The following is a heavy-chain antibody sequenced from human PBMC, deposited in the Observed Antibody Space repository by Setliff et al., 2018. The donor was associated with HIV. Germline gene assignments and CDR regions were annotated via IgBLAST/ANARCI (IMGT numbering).Heavy chain of an antibody. D-gene: IGHD2-21*01. CDR1: GYSFSRYW. J-gene: IGHJ6*02. Sequence: PGESLKISCEGSGYSFSRYWIGWVRQMPGKGLEWMGVIYPGDSSSKYSPSFQGQVTISVDTSISTAYLQWNSLKASDTAIYYCARHPIHTYGMDVWGQGTTVTVSS. V-gene: IGHV5-51*01. CDR3: ARHPIHTYGMDV. CDR2: IYPGDSSS.